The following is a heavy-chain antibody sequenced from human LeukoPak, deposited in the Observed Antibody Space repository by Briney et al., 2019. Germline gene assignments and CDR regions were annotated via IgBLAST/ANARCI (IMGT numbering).Heavy chain of an antibody. D-gene: IGHD3-22*01. CDR2: ISGSGGST. J-gene: IGHJ4*02. V-gene: IGHV3-23*01. CDR3: AKVAYYYDSSGYYPDY. Sequence: GGSLRLSCAASGFTFSSYAMSWVRQAPGKGLEWVSAISGSGGSTYYADSVKGRFTIPRDNSKNTLYLQMNSLRAEDTAVYYCAKVAYYYDSSGYYPDYWGQGTLVTVSS. CDR1: GFTFSSYA.